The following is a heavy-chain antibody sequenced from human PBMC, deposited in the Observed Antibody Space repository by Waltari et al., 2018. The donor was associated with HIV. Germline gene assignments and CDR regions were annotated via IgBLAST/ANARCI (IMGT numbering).Heavy chain of an antibody. CDR1: VFIFRDFA. CDR2: ISRDGSSK. D-gene: IGHD2-15*01. Sequence: QVQLVESGGGLVQPGGSLRLSCAASVFIFRDFAIHWVRQAPGKGLEWVAVISRDGSSKYYADSVQGRFTISRDNSKNSLHLHMNSLRPKDTAVYYCAREGIVAAPFDFWGLGTLVTVSS. J-gene: IGHJ4*02. V-gene: IGHV3-30*01. CDR3: AREGIVAAPFDF.